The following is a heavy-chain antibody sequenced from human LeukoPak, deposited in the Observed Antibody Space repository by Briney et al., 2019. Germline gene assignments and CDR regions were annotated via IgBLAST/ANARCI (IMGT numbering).Heavy chain of an antibody. D-gene: IGHD1-26*01. V-gene: IGHV3-66*04. Sequence: GGSLLLSGAASGITISRNLLTVGRPAPRKGLEWVSVIYSGGAIYYADSVRGRFTISRDNSRNTLYLQMNGLRVEDTAVYYCARPGGTYPNNYWYFDLWGRGTLVTVSS. J-gene: IGHJ2*01. CDR2: IYSGGAI. CDR3: ARPGGTYPNNYWYFDL. CDR1: GITISRNL.